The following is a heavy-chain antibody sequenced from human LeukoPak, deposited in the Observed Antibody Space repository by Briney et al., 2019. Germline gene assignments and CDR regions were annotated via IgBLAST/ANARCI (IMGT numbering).Heavy chain of an antibody. CDR2: INHSGST. CDR1: GGSFSGYY. D-gene: IGHD3-10*01. V-gene: IGHV4-34*01. J-gene: IGHJ4*02. CDR3: ARGGVRGFMVRGVTYFDY. Sequence: SEPLSLTCAVYGGSFSGYYWSWIRQPPGKGLEWIGEINHSGSTNYNPSLKSRVTISVDTSKNQFSLKLSSVTAADTPVYYCARGGVRGFMVRGVTYFDYWGQGTLVTVSS.